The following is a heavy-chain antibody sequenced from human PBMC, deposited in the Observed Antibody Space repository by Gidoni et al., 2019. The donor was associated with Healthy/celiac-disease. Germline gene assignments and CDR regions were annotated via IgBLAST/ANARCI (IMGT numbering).Heavy chain of an antibody. J-gene: IGHJ6*02. CDR3: ARAGYSSSSNYYYGMDV. V-gene: IGHV3-74*01. D-gene: IGHD6-6*01. CDR2: INSDGRST. CDR1: GFTFSSSW. Sequence: EVQLVESGGGLVQPGGSLRLSCAASGFTFSSSWMHWVRQAPGKGLVWVSRINSDGRSTSYADSVKGRFTISRDNAKNTLYLQMNSLRAEDTAVYYCARAGYSSSSNYYYGMDVWGQGTTVTVSS.